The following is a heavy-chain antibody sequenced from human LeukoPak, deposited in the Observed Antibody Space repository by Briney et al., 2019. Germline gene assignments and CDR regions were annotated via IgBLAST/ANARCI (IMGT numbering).Heavy chain of an antibody. D-gene: IGHD2-2*01. CDR2: IYYSGST. CDR3: ARSLPAAMVDLFDY. CDR1: GGSISSYY. V-gene: IGHV4-59*01. Sequence: SETLSLTCTVSGGSISSYYWSRIRQPPGKGLEWIGYIYYSGSTNYNPSLKSRVTISVDTSKNQFSLKLSSVTAADTAVYYCARSLPAAMVDLFDYWGQGTLVTVSS. J-gene: IGHJ4*02.